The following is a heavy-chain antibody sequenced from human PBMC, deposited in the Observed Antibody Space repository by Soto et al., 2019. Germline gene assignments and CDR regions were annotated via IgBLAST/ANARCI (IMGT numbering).Heavy chain of an antibody. D-gene: IGHD6-6*01. CDR2: ISYDGSNK. J-gene: IGHJ4*02. CDR1: GFTFSSYA. Sequence: PGGSLRLSGAASGFTFSSYAMHWVRQAPGKWLAWVAVISYDGSNKYYADSVKGRFTISRDNSKNTLYLQMNSLRAEDTAVYYCASLPGSASLLNDDGGQGTLVTVSS. V-gene: IGHV3-30-3*01. CDR3: ASLPGSASLLNDD.